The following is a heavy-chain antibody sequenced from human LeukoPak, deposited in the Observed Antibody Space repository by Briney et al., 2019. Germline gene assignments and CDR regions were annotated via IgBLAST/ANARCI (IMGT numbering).Heavy chain of an antibody. V-gene: IGHV3-9*01. CDR1: GFTFDVYA. D-gene: IGHD3-10*01. CDR3: AKAPRGVIITGNWFDP. J-gene: IGHJ5*02. Sequence: GGSLRLSCAAAGFTFDVYAMHWVRQAPGKGLEWVSGISWNSGSIGYADSVKGRFTISRDNAKNSLYLQMNSLRAEDTALYYCAKAPRGVIITGNWFDPWGQGTLVTVSS. CDR2: ISWNSGSI.